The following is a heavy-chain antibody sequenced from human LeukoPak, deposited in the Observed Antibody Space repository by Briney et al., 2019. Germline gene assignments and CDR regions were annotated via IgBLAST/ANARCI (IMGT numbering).Heavy chain of an antibody. Sequence: GGSLRLSCAASGFTFSSYSMNWVRQAPGKGLEWVSSISSSSSYIYYADSVKGRFTISRDNAKNSLYLQMNSLRAEDTAVYYCARDGSGWPVYYYYYGMDVWGQGTTVTVSS. CDR3: ARDGSGWPVYYYYYGMDV. CDR2: ISSSSSYI. V-gene: IGHV3-21*01. D-gene: IGHD6-19*01. CDR1: GFTFSSYS. J-gene: IGHJ6*02.